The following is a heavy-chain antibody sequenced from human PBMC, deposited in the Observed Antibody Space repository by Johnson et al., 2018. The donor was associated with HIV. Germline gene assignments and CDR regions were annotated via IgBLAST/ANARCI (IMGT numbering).Heavy chain of an antibody. CDR1: GFTFDDYG. CDR2: ISSNGGST. V-gene: IGHV3-64*01. Sequence: VQLVESGGGVVRPGGSLRLSCAASGFTFDDYGMSWVRQAPGKGLEYVSAISSNGGSTYYANSVKGRFTISRDNSKNTLYLQMGSLRAEDMAVYYCAKGPWDLPHAFDIWGQGTMVTVS. CDR3: AKGPWDLPHAFDI. D-gene: IGHD1-26*01. J-gene: IGHJ3*02.